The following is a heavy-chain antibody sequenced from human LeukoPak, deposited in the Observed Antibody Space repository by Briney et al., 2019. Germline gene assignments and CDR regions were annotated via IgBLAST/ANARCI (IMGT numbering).Heavy chain of an antibody. CDR2: INHSGST. D-gene: IGHD3-10*01. J-gene: IGHJ4*02. V-gene: IGHV4-34*01. Sequence: SETLSLTCAVYGGSFSGYYWSWIRQPPGKGLEWIGEINHSGSTNYNPSLKSRVTISVDTSKNQFSLKLSSVTAADTAVYYCGRTDLNYYGSESPFDYWGQGTRVTVSS. CDR1: GGSFSGYY. CDR3: GRTDLNYYGSESPFDY.